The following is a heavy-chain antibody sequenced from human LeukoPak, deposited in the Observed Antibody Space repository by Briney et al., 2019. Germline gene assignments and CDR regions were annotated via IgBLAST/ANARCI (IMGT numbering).Heavy chain of an antibody. Sequence: GASVKVSCKASGYTFTSYDINWVRQATGQGLEWMGYMNPRSGDTGYAQKFQGRVTMTWDTSISTAYMELSSRRSEDTAVYYCARDFRFSDFWGQGTLVTVSS. J-gene: IGHJ4*02. CDR2: MNPRSGDT. CDR3: ARDFRFSDF. CDR1: GYTFTSYD. V-gene: IGHV1-8*01.